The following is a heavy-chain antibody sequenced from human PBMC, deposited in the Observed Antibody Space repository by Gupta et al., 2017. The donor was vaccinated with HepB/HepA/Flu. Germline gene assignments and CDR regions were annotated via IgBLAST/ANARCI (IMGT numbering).Heavy chain of an antibody. CDR3: ARDRGYSSSWPPGTLYFDY. J-gene: IGHJ4*02. CDR2: IKQDGSEK. CDR1: GFTFSSYW. Sequence: EVQLVESGGGLVQPGGSLRLSCPASGFTFSSYWMSWVRQAPGKGLGWVANIKQDGSEKYYVDSVKGRFTISRDNAKNSLYLQMNSLRAEDTAVYYCARDRGYSSSWPPGTLYFDYWGQGTLVTVSS. V-gene: IGHV3-7*01. D-gene: IGHD6-13*01.